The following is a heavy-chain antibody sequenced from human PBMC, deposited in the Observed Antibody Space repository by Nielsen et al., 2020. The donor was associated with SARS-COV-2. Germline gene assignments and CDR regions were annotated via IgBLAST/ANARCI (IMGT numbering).Heavy chain of an antibody. J-gene: IGHJ4*02. CDR2: ISWNSGSI. V-gene: IGHV3-9*01. CDR1: GFTFDDYA. CDR3: AAYGDSLDY. Sequence: GGSLRLSCAASGFTFDDYAMHWVRQAPGKGLEWVSGISWNSGSIGYADSVKGRFTISRDNAKNSLYLQMNSLRAEDTALYYCAAYGDSLDYWGQGTLVTVSS. D-gene: IGHD4-17*01.